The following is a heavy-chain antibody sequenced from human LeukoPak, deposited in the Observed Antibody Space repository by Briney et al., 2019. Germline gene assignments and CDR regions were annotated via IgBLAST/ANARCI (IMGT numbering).Heavy chain of an antibody. CDR3: ARDKSGSSYGMDV. Sequence: GGSLRLPCAASGFTFSSYAMHWVRQAPGKGLEWVAVISYDGSNKYYADSVKGRFTISRDNSKNTLYLQMNSLRAEDTAVYYCARDKSGSSYGMDVWGQGTTVTVSS. V-gene: IGHV3-30-3*01. J-gene: IGHJ6*02. D-gene: IGHD5-12*01. CDR1: GFTFSSYA. CDR2: ISYDGSNK.